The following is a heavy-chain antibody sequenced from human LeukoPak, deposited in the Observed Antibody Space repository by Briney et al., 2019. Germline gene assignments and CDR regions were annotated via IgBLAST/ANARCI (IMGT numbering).Heavy chain of an antibody. V-gene: IGHV3-21*01. CDR1: GFTVSSNY. D-gene: IGHD2-8*01. J-gene: IGHJ3*02. CDR2: ISSSTSYI. CDR3: ARATNGRFDI. Sequence: GGSLRLSCAASGFTVSSNYMSWVRQAPGKGLEWVSFISSSTSYISYADSVKGRFTISRDNAKSSLWLQMNSLRAEDTAVYYCARATNGRFDIWGQGTMVTVSS.